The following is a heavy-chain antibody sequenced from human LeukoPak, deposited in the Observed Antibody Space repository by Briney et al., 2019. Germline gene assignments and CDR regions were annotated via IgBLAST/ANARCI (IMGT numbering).Heavy chain of an antibody. V-gene: IGHV4-34*01. J-gene: IGHJ6*03. Sequence: SETLSLTCAVYGGSFSGYYWSWIRQPPGKGLEWIGEINHSGSTNYNPSLRSRVTISVDTSKNQFSLKLSSVTAADTAVYYCARKAVGYSSSTSCYSSSSGGAGMQGRYYYYMDVWGKGTTVTVSS. D-gene: IGHD2-2*02. CDR1: GGSFSGYY. CDR2: INHSGST. CDR3: ARKAVGYSSSTSCYSSSSGGAGMQGRYYYYMDV.